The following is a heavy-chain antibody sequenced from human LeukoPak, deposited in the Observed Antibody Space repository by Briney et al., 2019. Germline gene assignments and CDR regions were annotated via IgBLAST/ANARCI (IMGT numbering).Heavy chain of an antibody. Sequence: GGSLRLSCAASGFTFSSYAMHWVRQAPGKGLEWVAVISYDGSNKYYADSVKGRFTISRDNSKNTLYLQMNSLSAEDTAIYYCAKWGDYDVLTGYYDSDYWGQGTLVTVFS. CDR2: ISYDGSNK. CDR1: GFTFSSYA. D-gene: IGHD3-9*01. J-gene: IGHJ4*02. CDR3: AKWGDYDVLTGYYDSDY. V-gene: IGHV3-30-3*02.